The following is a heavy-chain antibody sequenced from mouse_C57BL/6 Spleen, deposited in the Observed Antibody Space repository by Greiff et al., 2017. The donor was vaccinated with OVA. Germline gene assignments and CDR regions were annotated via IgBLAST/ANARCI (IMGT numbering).Heavy chain of an antibody. CDR3: ASDLKETWFDY. CDR1: GFTFSSYA. J-gene: IGHJ2*01. CDR2: ISDGGSYT. V-gene: IGHV5-4*03. Sequence: EVKLVESGGGLVKPGGSLKLSCAASGFTFSSYAMSWVSQTPEQRLEWVATISDGGSYTYYPDNVKGRFTISRDNAKNNLYLQMSHLKSEDTAMDYCASDLKETWFDYWGQGTTLTVSS.